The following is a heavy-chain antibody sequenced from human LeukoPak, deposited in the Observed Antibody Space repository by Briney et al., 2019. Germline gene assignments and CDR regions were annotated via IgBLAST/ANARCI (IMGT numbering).Heavy chain of an antibody. J-gene: IGHJ4*02. CDR3: ARDLRAFPFWY. V-gene: IGHV1-3*01. Sequence: ASVKVSCKASGYTFTSYAMHWVRQAPGERLEWMGWINAGNGNTKYSQKFQGRVTITRDTSASTAYMELSSLRSEDTAVHYCARDLRAFPFWYWGQGTLVTVSS. CDR1: GYTFTSYA. CDR2: INAGNGNT.